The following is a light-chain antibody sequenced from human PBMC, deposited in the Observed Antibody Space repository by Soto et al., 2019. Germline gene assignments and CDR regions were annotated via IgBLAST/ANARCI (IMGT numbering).Light chain of an antibody. V-gene: IGKV3-20*01. Sequence: EIVLTQSPGTLSLSPGETASLSCRASKTISNTYLTWYQHKPGQAPRLLIYGASTRATGIPARFSGSGSGTDFTLTVNRLEPEDFAVYDCEQYGSSPRTFGRRTKVE. CDR2: GAS. J-gene: IGKJ4*02. CDR1: KTISNTY. CDR3: EQYGSSPRT.